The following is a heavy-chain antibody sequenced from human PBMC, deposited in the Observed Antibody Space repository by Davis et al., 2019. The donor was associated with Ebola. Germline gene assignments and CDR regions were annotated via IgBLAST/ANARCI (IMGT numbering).Heavy chain of an antibody. CDR3: ARGGYSSTRDY. V-gene: IGHV7-4-1*02. D-gene: IGHD6-13*01. CDR1: GYTFTNYY. Sequence: ASVKVSCKASGYTFTNYYMHWVRQAPGQGLEWMGWINTNTGNPTYAQGFTGRFVFSLDTSVSTAYLQISSLKAEDTAVYYCARGGYSSTRDYWGQGTLVTVSS. J-gene: IGHJ4*02. CDR2: INTNTGNP.